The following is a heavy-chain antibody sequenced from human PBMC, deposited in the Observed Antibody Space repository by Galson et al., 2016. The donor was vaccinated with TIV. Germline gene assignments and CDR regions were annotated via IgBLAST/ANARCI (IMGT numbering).Heavy chain of an antibody. CDR2: INTATGYT. CDR1: GYTFTGYG. J-gene: IGHJ5*02. V-gene: IGHV1-3*04. D-gene: IGHD2-2*01. CDR3: ARLGYCSSMSCFQFDP. Sequence: SVKVSCKASGYTFTGYGIHWMRQAPGQRLEWMGWINTATGYTKYSQTFQDRITITRDTSASTAYMELSSLRSEDTATYYCARLGYCSSMSCFQFDPWGQGTLVSVSS.